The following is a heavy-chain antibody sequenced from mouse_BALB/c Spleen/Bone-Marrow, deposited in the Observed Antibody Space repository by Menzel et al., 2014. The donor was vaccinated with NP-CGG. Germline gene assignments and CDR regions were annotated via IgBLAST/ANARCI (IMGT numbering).Heavy chain of an antibody. D-gene: IGHD2-1*01. CDR2: INPGSGGT. CDR1: GYAFTNYL. V-gene: IGHV1-54*01. J-gene: IGHJ2*01. CDR3: ARRIYYAMGY. Sequence: VQLQQSGPELVRPGTSVKVSCKASGYAFTNYLMEWIKQRPGQGLEWIGVINPGSGGTNYNEKFKGKATLTADKSSSTAYMQLNSLTSDDSAVYFCARRIYYAMGYWGQGTTLTVSS.